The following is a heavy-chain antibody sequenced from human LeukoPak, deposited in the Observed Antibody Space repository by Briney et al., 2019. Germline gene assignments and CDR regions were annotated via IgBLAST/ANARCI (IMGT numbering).Heavy chain of an antibody. Sequence: ASVKVSCKASGYTFTGYYVHWVRQAPGQGLEGMGWINPNSGGTNYAQKGQGRVTMTRDTSISTAYMELSRLTYDDTAVYFCTSRSSTVATFPFDSWGQGTLVTVSS. CDR1: GYTFTGYY. D-gene: IGHD4-17*01. CDR2: INPNSGGT. V-gene: IGHV1-2*02. CDR3: TSRSSTVATFPFDS. J-gene: IGHJ4*02.